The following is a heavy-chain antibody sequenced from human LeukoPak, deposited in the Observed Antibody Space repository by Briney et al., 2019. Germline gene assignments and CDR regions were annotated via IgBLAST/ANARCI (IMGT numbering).Heavy chain of an antibody. Sequence: GGSLRLSCAASGFTFSSYAMSWVRQAPGKGLEWVSAISGSAVSTNYADSVKGRFIISRDNSKNTLYLQMNSLRAEDTAVYYCAKGNRIAVVPAAFFFDYWGQGTLVTVSS. J-gene: IGHJ4*02. CDR3: AKGNRIAVVPAAFFFDY. V-gene: IGHV3-23*01. CDR2: ISGSAVST. CDR1: GFTFSSYA. D-gene: IGHD2-2*01.